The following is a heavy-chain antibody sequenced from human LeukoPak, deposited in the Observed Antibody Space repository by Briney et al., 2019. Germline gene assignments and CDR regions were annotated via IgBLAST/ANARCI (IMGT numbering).Heavy chain of an antibody. CDR2: IYYSGST. D-gene: IGHD6-13*01. Sequence: PSETLSLTCTVSGGSISGHYWSWIRQPPGKGLEWIGYIYYSGSTKYNPSLKSRVTISVDTSKNQFSLKLNSVTAADTAVYYCARIAATATSWGQGTLVTVSS. CDR3: ARIAATATS. J-gene: IGHJ5*02. V-gene: IGHV4-59*08. CDR1: GGSISGHY.